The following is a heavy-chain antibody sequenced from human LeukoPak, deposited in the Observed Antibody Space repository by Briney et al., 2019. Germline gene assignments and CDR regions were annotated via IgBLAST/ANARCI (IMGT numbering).Heavy chain of an antibody. CDR2: VSQDGTIK. Sequence: GRSLRLSCATSGFPFSTYPVHWIRQAPGKGLEWVSLVSQDGTIKYYVDSVQGRFTISRDNAKNSLYLQMNSLRAEDTALYYCARAGLYNWNYEGTAYFDYWGQGTLVTVSS. D-gene: IGHD1-7*01. CDR3: ARAGLYNWNYEGTAYFDY. J-gene: IGHJ4*02. CDR1: GFPFSTYP. V-gene: IGHV3-30*04.